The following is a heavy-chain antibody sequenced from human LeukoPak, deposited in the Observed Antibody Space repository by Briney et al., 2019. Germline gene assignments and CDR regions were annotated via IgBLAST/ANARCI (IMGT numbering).Heavy chain of an antibody. CDR3: ARDLDIVVVVAATPYFDY. CDR2: IKQDGSEK. J-gene: IGHJ4*02. CDR1: GFTFSSYW. D-gene: IGHD2-15*01. Sequence: PGGSLRLSCAASGFTFSSYWMSWVRQAPGKGLEWVANIKQDGSEKYYVDSVKGRFTISRDNAKNSLYLQMNSLRAEDTAVYYCARDLDIVVVVAATPYFDYWGQGTLVTVSS. V-gene: IGHV3-7*01.